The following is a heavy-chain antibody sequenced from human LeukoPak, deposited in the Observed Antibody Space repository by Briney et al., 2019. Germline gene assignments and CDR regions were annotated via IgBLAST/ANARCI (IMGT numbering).Heavy chain of an antibody. V-gene: IGHV3-21*01. J-gene: IGHJ5*02. CDR2: ISSSSSYI. Sequence: TGGSLRLSCAASGFTFSSYTMKWVRQAPGKGLEWVSSISSSSSYIYYADSVKGRFTISRDNAKNSLYLQMNSLRAEDTAVYYCARHGYNYGSSFGWFDPWGQGTLVTVSS. CDR3: ARHGYNYGSSFGWFDP. CDR1: GFTFSSYT. D-gene: IGHD5-18*01.